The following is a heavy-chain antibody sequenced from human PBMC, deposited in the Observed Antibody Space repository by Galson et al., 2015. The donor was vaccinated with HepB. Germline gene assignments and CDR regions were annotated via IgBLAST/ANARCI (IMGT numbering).Heavy chain of an antibody. V-gene: IGHV3-21*01. CDR3: ARVEQLRYRGGAIYAFDI. CDR2: ISSSSSYI. D-gene: IGHD1/OR15-1a*01. J-gene: IGHJ3*02. Sequence: SLRLSCAASGFTFSSYSMNWVRQAPGKGLEWVSSISSSSSYIYYADSVKGRFTISRDNAKNSLYLQMNSLRAEDTAVYYCARVEQLRYRGGAIYAFDIWGQGTMVTVSS. CDR1: GFTFSSYS.